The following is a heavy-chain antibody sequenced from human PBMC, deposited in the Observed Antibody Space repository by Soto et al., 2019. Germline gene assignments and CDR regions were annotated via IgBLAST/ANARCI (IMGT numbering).Heavy chain of an antibody. Sequence: QVQLQESGPGLVKPSQTLSLTCTVSGGSISSGGYYWSWIRQHPGKGLEWSGYIYYSGSTYYNPSLQSRVTISVDTSKNQFSLKLSYVTAADTAVYYCARGGYSYGMDVWGQGTTVTVSS. CDR3: ARGGYSYGMDV. V-gene: IGHV4-31*03. J-gene: IGHJ6*02. CDR2: IYYSGST. CDR1: GGSISSGGYY. D-gene: IGHD3-16*01.